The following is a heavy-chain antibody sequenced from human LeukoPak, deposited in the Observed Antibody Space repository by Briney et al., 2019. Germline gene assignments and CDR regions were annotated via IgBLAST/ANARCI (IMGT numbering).Heavy chain of an antibody. CDR1: GFTVSSND. V-gene: IGHV3-66*01. J-gene: IGHJ4*02. CDR2: IYNGGST. D-gene: IGHD6-25*01. CDR3: ARASQRLAFDY. Sequence: GGSLRLSCAAPGFTVSSNDMSWVRQAPGKGLEWVSVIYNGGSTNYGDSVKGRFTISRDNSKNTLYLQMNSLRAEDTAVYFCARASQRLAFDYWGQGTLVTVSS.